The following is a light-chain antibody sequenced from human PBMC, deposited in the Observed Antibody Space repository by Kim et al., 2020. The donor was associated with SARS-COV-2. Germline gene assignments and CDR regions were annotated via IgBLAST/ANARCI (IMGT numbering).Light chain of an antibody. CDR2: TAS. CDR3: QQSNSNPPT. J-gene: IGKJ1*01. Sequence: ASVGDRVKITCRSSQRISSNLNWYQQTPGKAPKLLIYTASTVQRGVPSRFSGSGSGTDFTLTISSLQPEDFASYYCQQSNSNPPTFGQGTKVEIK. V-gene: IGKV1-39*01. CDR1: QRISSN.